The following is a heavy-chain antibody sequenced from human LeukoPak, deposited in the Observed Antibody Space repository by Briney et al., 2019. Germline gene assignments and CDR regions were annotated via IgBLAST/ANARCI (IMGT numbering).Heavy chain of an antibody. V-gene: IGHV1-2*06. CDR2: INPNNGGA. Sequence: GASVKVSCKASEYTFTGYYMHWVRQAPGQGLEWMERINPNNGGAKYAQKFQGRVSMTRDTSITTAYMELSSLRSEDTAVYYCARDSNGYSYGVFDYWGQGTLVTVSS. CDR1: EYTFTGYY. CDR3: ARDSNGYSYGVFDY. J-gene: IGHJ4*02. D-gene: IGHD5-18*01.